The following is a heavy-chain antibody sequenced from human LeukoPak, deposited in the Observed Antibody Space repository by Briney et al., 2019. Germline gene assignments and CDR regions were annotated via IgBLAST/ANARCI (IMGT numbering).Heavy chain of an antibody. CDR3: AKDHCSSGSCFLDY. J-gene: IGHJ4*02. D-gene: IGHD2-15*01. CDR2: ISWDGGRT. CDR1: GFTFDDYA. V-gene: IGHV3-43D*03. Sequence: GGSLRLSCAASGFTFDDYAMHWVRQAPGKGLEWISLISWDGGRTYFADSVKGRFTISRDNSKNSLDLQMESLRAEDTALYYCAKDHCSSGSCFLDYWGQGSLVTVSS.